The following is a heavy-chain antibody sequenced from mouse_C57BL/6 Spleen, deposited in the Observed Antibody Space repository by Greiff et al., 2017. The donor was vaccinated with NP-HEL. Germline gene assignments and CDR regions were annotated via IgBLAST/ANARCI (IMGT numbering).Heavy chain of an antibody. J-gene: IGHJ3*01. CDR3: ARQEGMVTTSWFAY. Sequence: EVMLVESGGDLVKPGGSLKLSCAASGFTFSSYGMSWVRQTPDKRLEWVATISSGGSYTYYPDSVKGRFTISRDNAKNTLYLQMSSLKSEDTAMYYCARQEGMVTTSWFAYWGQGTLVTVSA. CDR1: GFTFSSYG. D-gene: IGHD2-10*02. CDR2: ISSGGSYT. V-gene: IGHV5-6*01.